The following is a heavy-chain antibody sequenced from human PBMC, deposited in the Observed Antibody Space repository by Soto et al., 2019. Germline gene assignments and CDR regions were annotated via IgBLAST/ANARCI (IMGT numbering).Heavy chain of an antibody. V-gene: IGHV1-18*01. J-gene: IGHJ6*02. D-gene: IGHD6-6*01. Sequence: QVQLVQSGAEVKKPGASVKVSCKASGYTFTSYGISWVRQAPGQGLEWMGWISAYNGNTNYAQKLQGRVTVTTDTSTSTAYMELRSLRSDDTAVYYCARERAAHLDYYYGMDVWGQGTTVTVSS. CDR3: ARERAAHLDYYYGMDV. CDR2: ISAYNGNT. CDR1: GYTFTSYG.